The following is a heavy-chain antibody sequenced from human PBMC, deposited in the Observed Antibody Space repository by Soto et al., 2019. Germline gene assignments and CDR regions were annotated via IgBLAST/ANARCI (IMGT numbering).Heavy chain of an antibody. CDR1: GYTFTNYD. V-gene: IGHV1-18*01. Sequence: QVPLVQSGAEVKKPGASVKVSCKASGYTFTNYDINWVRQAPGQGLEWMGWISTYTGNTNYAQKLQGRVTMTTDTSTSTAYMELRSLRPDDTAVYYCARGYYYGSGRPTPGGMDVWGQGTRSPSP. CDR2: ISTYTGNT. D-gene: IGHD3-10*01. CDR3: ARGYYYGSGRPTPGGMDV. J-gene: IGHJ6*02.